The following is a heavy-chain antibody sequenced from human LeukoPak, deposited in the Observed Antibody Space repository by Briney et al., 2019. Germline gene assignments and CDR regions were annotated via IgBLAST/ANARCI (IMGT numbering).Heavy chain of an antibody. CDR2: ISDSGRTT. J-gene: IGHJ3*02. CDR3: ARDPSGSAAFDI. CDR1: GFTFSSYA. D-gene: IGHD6-13*01. V-gene: IGHV3-23*01. Sequence: GGSLRLSCAASGFTFSSYAISWVRQAPGKGLEWVSYISDSGRTTFYADSVKGRFTISTDNAKNSLYLQMSSLRVEDTAVYYCARDPSGSAAFDIWGQRTMATVSS.